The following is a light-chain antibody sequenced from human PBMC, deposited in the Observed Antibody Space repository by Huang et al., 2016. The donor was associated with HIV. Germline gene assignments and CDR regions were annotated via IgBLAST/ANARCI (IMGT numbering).Light chain of an antibody. CDR2: LAT. CDR3: MQSLQPPWT. J-gene: IGKJ1*01. CDR1: QSLLHSDESNY. V-gene: IGKV2-28*01. Sequence: TQSPPFLSVSPGEPASISCKSSQSLLHSDESNYLAWYLQRPGQSPQLVIYLATNRAPGVPARFSGRGSGTDFTLKISRVESEDVGIYYSMQSLQPPWTFGQGTKVEMK.